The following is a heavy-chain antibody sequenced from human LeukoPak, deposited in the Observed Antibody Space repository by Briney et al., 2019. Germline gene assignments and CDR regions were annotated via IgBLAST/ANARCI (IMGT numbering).Heavy chain of an antibody. CDR1: GDSVSSGSYF. D-gene: IGHD5-24*01. Sequence: SETLSLTCTVSGDSVSSGSYFWSWIRQPPGKGLEWIGYISYSGSTSYNSSLKSRATISVDTSKNQFSLKLSSMTAADTAVYFCVKMAEWFDPWGQGTLVTVSS. CDR2: ISYSGST. J-gene: IGHJ5*02. V-gene: IGHV4-61*01. CDR3: VKMAEWFDP.